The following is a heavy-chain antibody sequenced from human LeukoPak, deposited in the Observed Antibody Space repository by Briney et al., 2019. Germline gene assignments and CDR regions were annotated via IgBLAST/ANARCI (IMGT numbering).Heavy chain of an antibody. CDR3: ARDLIVVVPAARGRYYYYGMDV. Sequence: TGGSLRLSCAASGFTVSSNYMSWVRQAPGKGLEWVSVIYSGGSTYYADSVKGRFTISRDNSKNTLYLQMNSLRAEDTAVYYCARDLIVVVPAARGRYYYYGMDVWGQGTTVTVSS. J-gene: IGHJ6*02. CDR2: IYSGGST. CDR1: GFTVSSNY. V-gene: IGHV3-66*01. D-gene: IGHD2-2*01.